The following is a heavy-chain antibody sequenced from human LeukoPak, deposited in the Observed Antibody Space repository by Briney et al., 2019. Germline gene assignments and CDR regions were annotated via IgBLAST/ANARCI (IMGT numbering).Heavy chain of an antibody. J-gene: IGHJ6*04. V-gene: IGHV4-61*01. CDR3: ARDHTLPGYCSSTSCPRTGMDV. CDR1: GGSVSSGSYY. D-gene: IGHD2-2*01. CDR2: IYYSGST. Sequence: PSETLSLTCTVSGGSVSSGSYYWSWIRQPPGKGLEWIGYIYYSGSTNYNPSLKSRVTISVDTSKNQFSLKLSSVTAADTAVYYCARDHTLPGYCSSTSCPRTGMDVWGKGTTVTVSS.